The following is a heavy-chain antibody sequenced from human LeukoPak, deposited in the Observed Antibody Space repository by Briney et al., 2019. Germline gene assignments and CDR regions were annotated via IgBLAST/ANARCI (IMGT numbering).Heavy chain of an antibody. V-gene: IGHV3-53*04. J-gene: IGHJ4*02. D-gene: IGHD6-19*01. CDR3: ARVMDSSGWYYFDY. CDR1: GFTVSSNY. CDR2: IYSGGST. Sequence: PGGSLRLSCAASGFTVSSNYMSWVRRAPGKGLEWVSVIYSGGSTYYADSVKGRFTISRHNSKNTLYLQMNSLRAEDTAVYYCARVMDSSGWYYFDYWGQGTLVTVSS.